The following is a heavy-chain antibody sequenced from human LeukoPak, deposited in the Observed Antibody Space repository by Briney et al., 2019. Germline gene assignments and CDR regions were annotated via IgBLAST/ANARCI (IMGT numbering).Heavy chain of an antibody. D-gene: IGHD6-19*01. V-gene: IGHV3-30-3*01. CDR1: GFTFSTYT. CDR2: ISYDGSNK. Sequence: HPGRSLRLSCAASGFTFSTYTMHWVRQAPGKGLEWVALISYDGSNKYYADSVKGRFTISRDNSKKTLYLQMNSLRAEDTAVFHCARSARSTGYSSGWYETDYWGQGTLVTVSS. CDR3: ARSARSTGYSSGWYETDY. J-gene: IGHJ4*02.